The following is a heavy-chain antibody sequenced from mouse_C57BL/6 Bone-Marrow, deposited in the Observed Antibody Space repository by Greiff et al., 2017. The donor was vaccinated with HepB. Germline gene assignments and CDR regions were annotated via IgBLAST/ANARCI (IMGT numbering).Heavy chain of an antibody. Sequence: VQLQQSGAELVKPGASVKISCKASGYTFTDYYINWVKQRPGQGLEWIGKIGPGSGSTYYNEKFKGKATLTADKSSSTAYMQLSSLTSEDSAVYFCARGIHYYGSSYDAMDYWGQGTSVTVSS. J-gene: IGHJ4*01. V-gene: IGHV1-77*01. CDR3: ARGIHYYGSSYDAMDY. CDR2: IGPGSGST. D-gene: IGHD1-1*01. CDR1: GYTFTDYY.